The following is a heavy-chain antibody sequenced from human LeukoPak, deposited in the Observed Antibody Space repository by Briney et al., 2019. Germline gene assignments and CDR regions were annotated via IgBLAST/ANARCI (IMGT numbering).Heavy chain of an antibody. CDR1: GGSISSYY. J-gene: IGHJ4*02. D-gene: IGHD3-16*01. Sequence: SETLSLTCTVSGGSISSYYWSWIRQPPGKGLEWIGYIYYSGSTNYNPSLKSRVTISVDTSKNQFSLKLSSVTAADTAVYYCARMIKDDYYFDYWGQGTLVTVSP. CDR3: ARMIKDDYYFDY. CDR2: IYYSGST. V-gene: IGHV4-59*01.